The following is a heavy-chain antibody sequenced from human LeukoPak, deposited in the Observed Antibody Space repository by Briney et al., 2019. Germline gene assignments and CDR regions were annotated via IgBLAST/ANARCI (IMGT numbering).Heavy chain of an antibody. CDR1: GFTFSSYS. J-gene: IGHJ4*02. D-gene: IGHD3-22*01. V-gene: IGHV3-48*04. Sequence: GGSLRLSCAASGFTFSSYSMNWVRQAPGKGLEWVSYISSSSSTIYYADSVKGRFTISRDNAKNTLYLQMNSLRAEDTAVYYCARDRRWDYYDSSGYYDYWGQGTLVTVSS. CDR3: ARDRRWDYYDSSGYYDY. CDR2: ISSSSSTI.